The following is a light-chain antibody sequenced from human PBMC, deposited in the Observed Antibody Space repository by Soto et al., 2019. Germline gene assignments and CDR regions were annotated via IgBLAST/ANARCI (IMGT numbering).Light chain of an antibody. Sequence: DIVMTQSPDSLAVSLGERATINCKSSQSVLYSLNNKNYLSWYQQKPGQPPKLLIFWASTRESGVPDRFSGSGSGTDFTLTITNLQAEDVAVYYCQQYYSSPLTFGGGTKVEVK. CDR2: WAS. J-gene: IGKJ4*01. V-gene: IGKV4-1*01. CDR3: QQYYSSPLT. CDR1: QSVLYSLNNKNY.